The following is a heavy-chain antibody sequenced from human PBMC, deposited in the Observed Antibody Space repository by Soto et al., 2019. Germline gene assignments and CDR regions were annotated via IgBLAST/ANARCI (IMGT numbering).Heavy chain of an antibody. V-gene: IGHV5-51*01. CDR1: GYSFTSYW. CDR2: IYPGDSNT. Sequence: GESLKISCKGSGYSFTSYWISWVRQMPGKGLEWMGIIYPGDSNTRYSPSFQGQVTFSAERSTSTAYLQWSSLKASDTAMYYCARQGEVLDFWGQGTLVTVSS. J-gene: IGHJ4*02. CDR3: ARQGEVLDF.